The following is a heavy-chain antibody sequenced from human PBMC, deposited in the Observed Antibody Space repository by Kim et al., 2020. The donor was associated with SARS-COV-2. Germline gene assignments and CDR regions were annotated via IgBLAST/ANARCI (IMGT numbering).Heavy chain of an antibody. D-gene: IGHD1-1*01. Sequence: YSPSFQGQVTISADKSISTAYLQWSSLKASDTAMYYCARRTGTTTWFDPWGQGTLVTVSS. CDR3: ARRTGTTTWFDP. J-gene: IGHJ5*02. V-gene: IGHV5-51*01.